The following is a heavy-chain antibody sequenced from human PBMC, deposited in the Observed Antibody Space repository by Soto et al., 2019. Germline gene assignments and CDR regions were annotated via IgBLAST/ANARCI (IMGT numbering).Heavy chain of an antibody. Sequence: QVQLVQSGAEVKKPGASVKVSCKASGYTFTSYAMHWVRQAPGQRLEWMGWINAGNGNTKYSQKFQGRVTITRDTSASTAYMELSSLRSEDTAVYYCARCRGGQWQVYGMDVWGQGTTVTVSS. D-gene: IGHD6-19*01. CDR3: ARCRGGQWQVYGMDV. CDR2: INAGNGNT. J-gene: IGHJ6*02. CDR1: GYTFTSYA. V-gene: IGHV1-3*01.